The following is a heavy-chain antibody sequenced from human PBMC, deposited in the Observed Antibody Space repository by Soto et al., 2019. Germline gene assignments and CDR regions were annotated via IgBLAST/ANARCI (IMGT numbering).Heavy chain of an antibody. V-gene: IGHV4-30-4*01. J-gene: IGHJ4*02. D-gene: IGHD6-13*01. CDR2: IYYSGST. Sequence: NPSETLSLTCTVSGGSISSGDYYWSWIRQPPGKGLEWIGYIYYSGSTYYNPSLKSRVTISVDTSKNQFSLKLNSVTAADTAVYYCASRHSSPYFDYWGQGTLVTVSS. CDR1: GGSISSGDYY. CDR3: ASRHSSPYFDY.